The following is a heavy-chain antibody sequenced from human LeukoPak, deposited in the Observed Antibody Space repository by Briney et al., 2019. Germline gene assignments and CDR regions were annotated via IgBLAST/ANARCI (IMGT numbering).Heavy chain of an antibody. Sequence: GGSLGLSCAASGFTFSDYFMGWIRQAPGKGLEWVSYISSSGTTMYYADSVKGRFTISRDNAKNSLYLQMNSLRADDTAVYYCARNVYWGQGTLVTVSS. CDR2: ISSSGTTM. J-gene: IGHJ4*02. CDR3: ARNVY. V-gene: IGHV3-11*01. CDR1: GFTFSDYF.